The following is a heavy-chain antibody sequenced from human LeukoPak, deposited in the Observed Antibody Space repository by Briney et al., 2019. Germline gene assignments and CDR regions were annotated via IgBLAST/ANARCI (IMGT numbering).Heavy chain of an antibody. V-gene: IGHV3-23*01. CDR3: AKRGGTESFYYYYYMDV. CDR1: GFTFSSYD. CDR2: ISRSGGTT. Sequence: PGGSLSLSCAASGFTFSSYDMTWVRQTPGKGLEWVALISRSGGTTYYADSVKGRFTISRDNSKNTLYLQMNSLRAEDTAEYYCAKRGGTESFYYYYYMDVWGKGTTVTVSS. D-gene: IGHD2-15*01. J-gene: IGHJ6*03.